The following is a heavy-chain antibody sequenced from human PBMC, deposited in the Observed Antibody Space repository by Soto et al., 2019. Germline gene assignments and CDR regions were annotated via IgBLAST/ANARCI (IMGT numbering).Heavy chain of an antibody. J-gene: IGHJ4*02. V-gene: IGHV4-59*01. CDR2: IYNSEYS. CDR3: ARDRGGGFGEFYGY. D-gene: IGHD3-10*01. CDR1: GGSIRNYY. Sequence: PSETLSLTCTVSGGSIRNYYWSWIRQPPGKGLEWIGYIYNSEYSNYSPSLKSRATISVDTSKNQFSLKLSSVTAADTAVYYCARDRGGGFGEFYGYWGQGTLVTVSS.